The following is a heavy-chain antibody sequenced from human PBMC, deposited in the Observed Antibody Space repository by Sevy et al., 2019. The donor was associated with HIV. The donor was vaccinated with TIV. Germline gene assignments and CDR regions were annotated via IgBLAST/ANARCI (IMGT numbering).Heavy chain of an antibody. CDR3: AREDGSRFDV. CDR1: GFTFSSYS. CDR2: ISSSSTI. D-gene: IGHD6-13*01. V-gene: IGHV3-48*02. Sequence: GGSLRISCADSGFTFSSYSMNWVRQAPGKGLEWVSSISSSSTIYYADSVKGRFTISRDNAKNSLYLQMNSLRDEDTAVYYCAREDGSRFDVWGQGTTVTVSS. J-gene: IGHJ6*02.